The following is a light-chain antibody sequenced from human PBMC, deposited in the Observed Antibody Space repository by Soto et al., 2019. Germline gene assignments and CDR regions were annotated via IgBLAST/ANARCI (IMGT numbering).Light chain of an antibody. CDR1: QSVSSK. CDR3: QQYNNWPWT. Sequence: EIVMTQSPATLSVSPGERATLSCRASQSVSSKLAWYQQKPGQAPRLLIYGASTRATGIPDRFSGSGSGTEFTLTISSLQSEDFAVYYCQQYNNWPWTFGQGTKVEIK. J-gene: IGKJ1*01. V-gene: IGKV3-15*01. CDR2: GAS.